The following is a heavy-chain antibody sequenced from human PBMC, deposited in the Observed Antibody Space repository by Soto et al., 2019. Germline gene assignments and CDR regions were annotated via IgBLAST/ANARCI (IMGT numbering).Heavy chain of an antibody. CDR1: GFTFSSYA. J-gene: IGHJ6*02. CDR3: ARDRKEDTAMLGRYYYYYGMDV. V-gene: IGHV3-30-3*01. CDR2: ISYDGSNK. D-gene: IGHD5-18*01. Sequence: QVQLVESGGGVVQPGRSLRLSCAASGFTFSSYAMHWVRQAPGKGLEWVAVISYDGSNKYYADSVKGRFTISRDNSKNTLYLQMNSLRAEDTAVYYCARDRKEDTAMLGRYYYYYGMDVWGQRTTVTVSS.